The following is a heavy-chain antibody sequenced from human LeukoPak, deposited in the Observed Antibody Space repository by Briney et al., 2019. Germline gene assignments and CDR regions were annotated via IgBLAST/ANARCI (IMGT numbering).Heavy chain of an antibody. V-gene: IGHV3-11*01. CDR2: ISSASRTI. D-gene: IGHD3-22*01. Sequence: PGGSLRLSCAASELTFHDYYMSWIRQAPGKGLEWISYISSASRTIYYTDSVKGRFTISRDDAKNSLYLQMDSLRVDDTAVYYCASDSSAWGLFDHWGQGVLVTVSS. J-gene: IGHJ4*02. CDR1: ELTFHDYY. CDR3: ASDSSAWGLFDH.